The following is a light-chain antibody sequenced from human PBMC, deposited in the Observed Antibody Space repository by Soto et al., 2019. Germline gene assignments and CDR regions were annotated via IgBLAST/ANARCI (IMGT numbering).Light chain of an antibody. J-gene: IGLJ2*01. CDR1: SSDIGCYNY. CDR2: AVT. V-gene: IGLV2-14*03. CDR3: SSDTSSNTLV. Sequence: QSALTQPASVSGSPGQSITISCTGTSSDIGCYNYVSWYQQHPGKAPKLMIYAVTNRPSGVSNRFSGSKSGNTASLTISGLQAEDEADYYCSSDTSSNTLVFGGGTKLTVL.